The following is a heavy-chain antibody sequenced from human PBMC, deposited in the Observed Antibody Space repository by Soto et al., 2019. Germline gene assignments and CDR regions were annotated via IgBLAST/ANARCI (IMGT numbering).Heavy chain of an antibody. CDR2: MYYSGST. J-gene: IGHJ1*01. CDR3: ARASVYSDSSGYEGTSLAY. Sequence: PSETLSLTCTVCGGSISSSSYYWGWIRQPPGKGLEWIGSMYYSGSTYYNPSLKSRVTISVDKSKNQFALKLSSVTAADTAVYSCARASVYSDSSGYEGTSLAYWGQGTPPPVS. V-gene: IGHV4-39*01. D-gene: IGHD3-22*01. CDR1: GGSISSSSYY.